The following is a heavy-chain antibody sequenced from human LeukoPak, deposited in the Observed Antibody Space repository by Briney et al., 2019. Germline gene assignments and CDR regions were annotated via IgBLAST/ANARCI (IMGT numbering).Heavy chain of an antibody. V-gene: IGHV1-2*02. D-gene: IGHD6-19*01. Sequence: ASVKVSCKASGYTFTGYYMHWVRQAPGQGLEWMGWINPNSGGTNYAQKFQGRVTMTRDTSISTAYTELSSLRSEDTAVYYCARGHGVAAYPFFFRGRNDYYYYYMDVWGKGTTVTVSS. CDR3: ARGHGVAAYPFFFRGRNDYYYYYMDV. J-gene: IGHJ6*03. CDR2: INPNSGGT. CDR1: GYTFTGYY.